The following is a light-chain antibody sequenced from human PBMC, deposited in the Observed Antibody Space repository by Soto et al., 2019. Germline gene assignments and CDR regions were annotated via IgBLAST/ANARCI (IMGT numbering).Light chain of an antibody. CDR1: QSISNY. J-gene: IGKJ2*01. CDR3: QQSYSTPYT. CDR2: AAS. V-gene: IGKV1-39*01. Sequence: DIQMTQSPSSLSASVGDRVTITCRTNQSISNYLNWYQQKPGKAPKLLIYAASSLPSGVPSRFSGSASGTDFTLTISSLQPEDFATYYCQQSYSTPYTFGQGTKLEI.